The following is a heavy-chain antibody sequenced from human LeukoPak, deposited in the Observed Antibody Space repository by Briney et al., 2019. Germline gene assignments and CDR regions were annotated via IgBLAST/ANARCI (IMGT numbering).Heavy chain of an antibody. D-gene: IGHD2-15*01. J-gene: IGHJ5*02. Sequence: ASVKVSCKASGYTFTSYDINWVRQATGQGLEWMGWTNPNSGNTGYAQKFQGRVTMTRNTSISTAYMELSSLRSEDTAVYYCARRARTSGLRYCSGGSCYLWFDPWGQGTLVTVSS. CDR1: GYTFTSYD. CDR3: ARRARTSGLRYCSGGSCYLWFDP. CDR2: TNPNSGNT. V-gene: IGHV1-8*01.